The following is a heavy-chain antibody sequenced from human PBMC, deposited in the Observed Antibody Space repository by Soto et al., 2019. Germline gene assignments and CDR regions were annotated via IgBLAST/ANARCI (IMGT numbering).Heavy chain of an antibody. J-gene: IGHJ5*02. V-gene: IGHV4-59*01. CDR2: IYYSGST. CDR1: GGSISTYY. CDR3: ARDRLANWFDP. Sequence: KTSETLSLTCTVSGGSISTYYWSWIRQPPGKGLEWIGYIYYSGSTNYNPSLKSRVTISLDTSKNQFSLRLSSVTAADTAVYYCARDRLANWFDPWGQGTLVTVSS. D-gene: IGHD3-9*01.